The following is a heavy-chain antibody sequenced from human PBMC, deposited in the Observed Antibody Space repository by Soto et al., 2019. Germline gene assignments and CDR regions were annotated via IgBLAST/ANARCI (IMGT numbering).Heavy chain of an antibody. D-gene: IGHD2-21*01. J-gene: IGHJ3*02. V-gene: IGHV3-23*01. CDR1: GFTFGSSA. Sequence: GGSLRLSCAASGFTFGSSAMSWVRQAPGKGLEWVSGFSVSGGTTYYTDSVKGRFTISRDNSKNSLYLQMNSLRAEDTAVYYCARDSAVITTDAFDSWGQGTMVNVSS. CDR3: ARDSAVITTDAFDS. CDR2: FSVSGGTT.